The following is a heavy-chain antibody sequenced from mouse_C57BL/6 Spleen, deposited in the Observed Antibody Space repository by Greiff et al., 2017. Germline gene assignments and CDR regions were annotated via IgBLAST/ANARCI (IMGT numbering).Heavy chain of an antibody. CDR3: AKGYYSNYYFDY. CDR1: GYTFTDYY. V-gene: IGHV1-26*01. CDR2: INPNNGGT. J-gene: IGHJ2*01. D-gene: IGHD2-5*01. Sequence: EVKLVESGPELVKPGASVKISCKASGYTFTDYYMNWVKQSHGTSLEWIGDINPNNGGTSYNQKFKGKATLTVDKSSSTAYMELRSLTSEDSAVYYCAKGYYSNYYFDYWGQGTTLTVSS.